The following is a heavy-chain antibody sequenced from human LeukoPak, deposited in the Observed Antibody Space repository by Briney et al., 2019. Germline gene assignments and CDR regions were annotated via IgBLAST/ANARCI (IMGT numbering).Heavy chain of an antibody. J-gene: IGHJ4*02. CDR1: GFTFSSYE. V-gene: IGHV3-48*03. Sequence: GGSLRLSCAASGFTFSSYEMNWVRQAPGKGLEWISYISNRGRTIYYADSVKGRFTISRDNAKNSLYLQTKSLRAEDTAVYYCATYIVVALDYWGQGTLVTVSS. CDR2: ISNRGRTI. CDR3: ATYIVVALDY. D-gene: IGHD3-22*01.